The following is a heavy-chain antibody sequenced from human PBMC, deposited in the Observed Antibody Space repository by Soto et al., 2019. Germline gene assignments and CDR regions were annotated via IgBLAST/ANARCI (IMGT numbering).Heavy chain of an antibody. Sequence: EVQLVESGGGLVQPGRSLRLSCAASGITFDDYAMHWVRQAPGKGLEWVSGISWNSGSIGYADSVKGRFTISRDNAKNSLYLQMNSLRAEDTALYYCAKGVVSNRYYFDYWGQGTLVSVSS. D-gene: IGHD3-3*01. CDR2: ISWNSGSI. J-gene: IGHJ4*02. V-gene: IGHV3-9*01. CDR3: AKGVVSNRYYFDY. CDR1: GITFDDYA.